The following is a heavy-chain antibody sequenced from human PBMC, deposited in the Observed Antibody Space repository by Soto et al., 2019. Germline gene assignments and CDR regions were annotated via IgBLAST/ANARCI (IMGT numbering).Heavy chain of an antibody. CDR1: GGSFSGYY. CDR3: ARGSRVKIPAASGRDYYYHGLDV. V-gene: IGHV4-34*01. J-gene: IGHJ6*02. Sequence: QVQLQQWGAGLLKPSETLSLTCAVYGGSFSGYYWSWIRQPPGKGLEWIGEINHRGSTNYNPSLKRRVTISVDTSKNQFSLKLNSVTDADTAVYYCARGSRVKIPAASGRDYYYHGLDVWGQGTAVTVSS. D-gene: IGHD6-25*01. CDR2: INHRGST.